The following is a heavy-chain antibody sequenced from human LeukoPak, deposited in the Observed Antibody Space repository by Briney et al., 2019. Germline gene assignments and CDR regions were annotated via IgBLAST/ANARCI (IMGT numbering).Heavy chain of an antibody. Sequence: SVKVSCKASGGTFSSYAVSWVRLTPGQGLEWLGGIIPVFGTTTYAQKFQAKVTMTADKSTNTAYLEISSLTSDDTAVYYCARDQLWNYENWFDPWGQGTLVTVSS. V-gene: IGHV1-69*06. D-gene: IGHD1-7*01. CDR1: GGTFSSYA. J-gene: IGHJ5*02. CDR2: IIPVFGTT. CDR3: ARDQLWNYENWFDP.